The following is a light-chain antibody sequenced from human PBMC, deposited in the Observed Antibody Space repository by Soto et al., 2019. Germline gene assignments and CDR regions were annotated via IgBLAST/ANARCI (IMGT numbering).Light chain of an antibody. CDR2: EGS. V-gene: IGLV2-23*01. CDR3: CSYAGSSTLFV. Sequence: QSALTQPASVSGSPGQSITISCTATSIDVGSYNLVSWYQQHPGKVPKLMIYEGSERPSGVSNRFSGSKSGNTASLTISGLQAEDEADYYCCSYAGSSTLFVFGTGTKLTVL. J-gene: IGLJ1*01. CDR1: SIDVGSYNL.